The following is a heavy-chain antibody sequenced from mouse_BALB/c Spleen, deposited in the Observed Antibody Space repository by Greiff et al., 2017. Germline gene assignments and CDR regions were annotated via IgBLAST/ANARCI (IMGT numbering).Heavy chain of an antibody. CDR1: GFTFSSYT. V-gene: IGHV5-12-2*01. CDR2: ISSGGGST. J-gene: IGHJ2*01. Sequence: EVKLVESGGGLVQPGGSLKLSCAASGFTFSSYTMSWVRQTPEKRLEWVAYISSGGGSTYYPDTVKGRFTISTDNAKNTLYLQMSSLKSEDTAMYYCAKHLCLDYWGQGTTLTVSS. D-gene: IGHD2-3*01. CDR3: AKHLCLDY.